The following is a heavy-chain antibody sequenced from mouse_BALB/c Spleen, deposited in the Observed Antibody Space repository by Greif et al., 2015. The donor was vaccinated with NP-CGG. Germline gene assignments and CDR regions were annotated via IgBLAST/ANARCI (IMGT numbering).Heavy chain of an antibody. V-gene: IGHV14-3*02. J-gene: IGHJ4*01. Sequence: EVQLQQSGAELVKPGASVKLSCTASGFNFKDTYMHWVKQRPEQGLEWIGRIDPANGNTKYDPKFQGKATITADTSSNTAYLQLSSLTSEDTAVYYCAREGAPGITMDYWGQGTSVTVSS. CDR3: AREGAPGITMDY. CDR2: IDPANGNT. CDR1: GFNFKDTY. D-gene: IGHD1-1*01.